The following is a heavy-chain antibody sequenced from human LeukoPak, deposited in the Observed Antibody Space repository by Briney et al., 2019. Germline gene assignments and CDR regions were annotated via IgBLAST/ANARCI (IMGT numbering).Heavy chain of an antibody. Sequence: GGSLKISCKGSGSRFTSYSIGWVRQLPGKGLEWMGIIYPGDSDTRYSPSFQGQVTISADKSISTAYLQWSSLKASDTAMYYCARHYITIFGVPYYMDVWGKGTTVTVSS. CDR3: ARHYITIFGVPYYMDV. CDR1: GSRFTSYS. J-gene: IGHJ6*03. D-gene: IGHD3-3*01. CDR2: IYPGDSDT. V-gene: IGHV5-51*01.